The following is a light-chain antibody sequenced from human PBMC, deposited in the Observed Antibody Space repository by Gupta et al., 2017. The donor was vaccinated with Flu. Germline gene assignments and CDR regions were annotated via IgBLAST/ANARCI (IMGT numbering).Light chain of an antibody. CDR1: QSVGSY. V-gene: IGKV3-11*01. Sequence: SPATLSLSPGERASLSCRASQSVGSYLAWYQQKPGQAPRLLIYDASNRATGIPARFSGSGSGTDFTLTISSLEPEDFALYYCQQRNSWWSFGQGTNVEIK. CDR2: DAS. CDR3: QQRNSWWS. J-gene: IGKJ1*01.